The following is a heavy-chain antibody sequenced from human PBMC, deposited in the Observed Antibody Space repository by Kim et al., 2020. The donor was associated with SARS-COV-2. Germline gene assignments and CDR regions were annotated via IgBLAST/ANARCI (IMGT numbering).Heavy chain of an antibody. D-gene: IGHD3-10*02. CDR2: INHSGRT. V-gene: IGHV4-34*01. CDR1: GGSFSGFY. CDR3: ARRWSTTSCSGSHYFDL. Sequence: SETLSLTCAVYGGSFSGFYWSWIRQPPGRGLDWIGEINHSGRTNYNPSLKSRVTISVDTSKNQFSLRLTSVTAADTPVFYCARRWSTTSCSGSHYFDLWG. J-gene: IGHJ2*01.